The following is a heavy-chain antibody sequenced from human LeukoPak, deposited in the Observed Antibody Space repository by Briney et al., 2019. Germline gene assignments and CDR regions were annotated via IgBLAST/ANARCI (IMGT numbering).Heavy chain of an antibody. J-gene: IGHJ4*02. V-gene: IGHV3-7*01. CDR2: IKQDGSEK. D-gene: IGHD3-22*01. CDR3: ARDVMIVVVTDTNGDPTLFDY. Sequence: GGSLRLSCAASGFTFSSYWMSWVRQAPGKGLEWVANIKQDGSEKYYVDSVKGRFTISRDNAKNSLYLQMNSLRAEDTAVYHCARDVMIVVVTDTNGDPTLFDYWGQGTLVTVSS. CDR1: GFTFSSYW.